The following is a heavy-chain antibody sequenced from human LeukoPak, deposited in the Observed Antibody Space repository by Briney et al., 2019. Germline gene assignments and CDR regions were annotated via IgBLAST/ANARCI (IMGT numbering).Heavy chain of an antibody. Sequence: TRGSLRLSCAASGFTFSSYSMNWVRQAPGKGLEWVSSISSSSNYIYYADSVKGRFTISRDNSKNTLYLQMNSLRAEDTALYYCAKSRLSGINDAFDIWGQGTMVTVSS. D-gene: IGHD3-3*01. CDR1: GFTFSSYS. CDR2: ISSSSNYI. V-gene: IGHV3-21*04. J-gene: IGHJ3*02. CDR3: AKSRLSGINDAFDI.